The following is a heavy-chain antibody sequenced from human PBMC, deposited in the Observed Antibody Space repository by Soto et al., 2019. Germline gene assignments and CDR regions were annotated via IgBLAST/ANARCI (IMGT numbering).Heavy chain of an antibody. J-gene: IGHJ6*02. D-gene: IGHD3-16*02. CDR2: IYSGGST. CDR1: GFTFSSYA. Sequence: GGSLRLSCAASGFTFSSYAMHWVRQAPGKGLEWVSVIYSGGSTYYADSVKGRFTISRDNSKNTLYLQMNSLRAEDTAVYYCERFSLENYYYHYLMAVWGQGTSVPVAS. CDR3: ERFSLENYYYHYLMAV. V-gene: IGHV3-66*01.